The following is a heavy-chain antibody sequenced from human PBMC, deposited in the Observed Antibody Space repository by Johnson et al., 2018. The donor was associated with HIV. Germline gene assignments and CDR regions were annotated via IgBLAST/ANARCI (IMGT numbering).Heavy chain of an antibody. CDR3: AREVAFRAGRPGGFDI. D-gene: IGHD6-6*01. J-gene: IGHJ3*02. V-gene: IGHV3-20*03. Sequence: MKWVRQTPGMGLEWVSAINWNAGRTGYTDSVKGRFTICRDNAKNSLYVEMNRLRAEDTAVYFCAREVAFRAGRPGGFDIWGQGAMVTVSS. CDR2: INWNAGRT.